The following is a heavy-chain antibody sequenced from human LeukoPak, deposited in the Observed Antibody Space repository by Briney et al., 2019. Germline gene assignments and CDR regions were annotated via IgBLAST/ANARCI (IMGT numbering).Heavy chain of an antibody. CDR2: IIPIFATA. CDR3: ARGLRPYTAGTAHYYCMDV. CDR1: GGTFSSYS. V-gene: IGHV1-69*13. D-gene: IGHD6-13*01. Sequence: PGASVKVSCKTSGGTFSSYSISWVRQAPGQGLEWMGGIIPIFATANYAQKFQGRVTITADESTSTAYMEVSSLTSEDTAVYYCARGLRPYTAGTAHYYCMDVWGKGTTVTISS. J-gene: IGHJ6*03.